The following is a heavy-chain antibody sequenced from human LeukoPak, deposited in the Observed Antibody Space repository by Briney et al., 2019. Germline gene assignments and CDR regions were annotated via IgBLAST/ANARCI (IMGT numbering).Heavy chain of an antibody. CDR3: ARLSTATPHAFDI. Sequence: ETLSLTCTVSGGSISSSSYYWGWIRQPPGKGLEWIGSIYYSGSTYYNPSLKSRVAISVDTSKNQFSLKLSSVTAADTAVYYCARLSTATPHAFDIWGQGTMVTVSS. V-gene: IGHV4-39*01. CDR1: GGSISSSSYY. CDR2: IYYSGST. J-gene: IGHJ3*02. D-gene: IGHD4-17*01.